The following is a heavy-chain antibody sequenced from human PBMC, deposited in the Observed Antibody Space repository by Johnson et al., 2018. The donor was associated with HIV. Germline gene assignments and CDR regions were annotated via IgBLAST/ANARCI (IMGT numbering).Heavy chain of an antibody. Sequence: VQLVESGGGLVQPGGSLRLSCAASGFTFGNYWMSWVRQAPGKGLEWLANIKEDGSEDYYVYSLKGRFTISRDNAQKSLYLQMDSLRVEDSAVYYCARDGVYSSPHDAFDIWGQGTMVTVSS. V-gene: IGHV3-7*05. CDR2: IKEDGSED. J-gene: IGHJ3*02. D-gene: IGHD6-13*01. CDR3: ARDGVYSSPHDAFDI. CDR1: GFTFGNYW.